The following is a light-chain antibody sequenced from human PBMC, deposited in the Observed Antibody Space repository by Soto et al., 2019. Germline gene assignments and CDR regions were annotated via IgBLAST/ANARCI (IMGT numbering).Light chain of an antibody. V-gene: IGKV4-1*01. CDR3: QQYYSTLIT. CDR2: WAS. CDR1: QSVLYSSNNKNY. J-gene: IGKJ5*01. Sequence: DIVMTQSPDSLAVSLGERATINCKSSQSVLYSSNNKNYLAWYQQKPGQPPKLRIYWASTRESGVPDRFSGSGSGTDFTLTISSLQAVDVAVYYCQQYYSTLITFGQGTRLEIK.